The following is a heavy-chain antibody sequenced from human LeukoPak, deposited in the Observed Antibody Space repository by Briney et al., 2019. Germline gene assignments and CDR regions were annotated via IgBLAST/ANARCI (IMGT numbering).Heavy chain of an antibody. V-gene: IGHV3-64D*08. J-gene: IGHJ4*02. CDR3: AKVLDYCDGGTCYSSGMDS. CDR1: GFTFNLYS. D-gene: IGHD2-15*01. CDR2: ISSGGVYT. Sequence: GGSLRLSCLASGFTFNLYSMHWVRQAPGKGLEFVSVISSGGVYTYYASSVKGSFTISRDNSKNAVYLQMSSLGADDTAVYYCAKVLDYCDGGTCYSSGMDSWGQGTLVTVSS.